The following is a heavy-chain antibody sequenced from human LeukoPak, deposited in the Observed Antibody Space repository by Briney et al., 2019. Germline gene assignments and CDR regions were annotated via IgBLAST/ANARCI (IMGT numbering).Heavy chain of an antibody. Sequence: TASETLSLTCSVSGDSISRSDSYWDWIRQPPGKGVEWIANIYYSGRTYYRPSLNSRVTMSVDTSSNHFSLDLRSVTAADTAVYYCARRRYYDGSGYLEWGQGTLLSVSS. V-gene: IGHV4-39*02. CDR1: GDSISRSDSY. CDR2: IYYSGRT. J-gene: IGHJ1*01. D-gene: IGHD3-22*01. CDR3: ARRRYYDGSGYLE.